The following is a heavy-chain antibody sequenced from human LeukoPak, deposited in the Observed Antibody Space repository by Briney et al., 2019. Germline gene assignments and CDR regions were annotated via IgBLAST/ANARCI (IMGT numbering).Heavy chain of an antibody. CDR1: GFTFSSYG. CDR2: IWFDGSNK. D-gene: IGHD3-3*01. J-gene: IGHJ4*02. V-gene: IGHV3-33*06. CDR3: AKDTVYEFWSGYTDY. Sequence: PGRSLRLSCAASGFTFSSYGMHWVRQAPGKGLEWVAVIWFDGSNKYYADSVKGRFTISRDNSKNTLYLQMNSQRVEDTAVYYCAKDTVYEFWSGYTDYWGQGTLVTVSS.